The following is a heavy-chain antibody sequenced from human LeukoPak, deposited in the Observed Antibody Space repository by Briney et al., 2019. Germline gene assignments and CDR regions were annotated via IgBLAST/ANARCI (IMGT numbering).Heavy chain of an antibody. CDR2: TYYRSKWYN. CDR1: GDSVSSNSVA. V-gene: IGHV6-1*01. J-gene: IGHJ6*03. CDR3: ARDRREYSSSGGRYYYYYMDV. Sequence: SQTLSLTCAISGDSVSSNSVAWSWIRQSPSRGLEWLGRTYYRSKWYNGYAISVKSRITIKPDTSKNQFSLQLNSVTPEDTAVYYCARDRREYSSSGGRYYYYYMDVWDKGITVTVSS. D-gene: IGHD6-13*01.